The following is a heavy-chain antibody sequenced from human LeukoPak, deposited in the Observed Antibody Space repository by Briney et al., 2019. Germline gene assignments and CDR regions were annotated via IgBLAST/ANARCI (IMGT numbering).Heavy chain of an antibody. Sequence: PSETLSLTCIVSGGSISGHFWSWIRRPPGKGLEWIGYIHYTGSTKYNPSLKSRLTISVDTSKNQFSLKLSSVTAADTAVYYCARDGGDSYGFYYWGQGTLVTVSS. J-gene: IGHJ4*02. CDR2: IHYTGST. V-gene: IGHV4-59*11. D-gene: IGHD5-18*01. CDR3: ARDGGDSYGFYY. CDR1: GGSISGHF.